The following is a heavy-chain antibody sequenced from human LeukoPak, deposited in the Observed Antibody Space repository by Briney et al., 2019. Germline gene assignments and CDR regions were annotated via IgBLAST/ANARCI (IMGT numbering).Heavy chain of an antibody. CDR2: INHSGNT. CDR3: ARARGCSSTSCYGHFDY. CDR1: GGSFSDYN. V-gene: IGHV4-34*01. D-gene: IGHD2-2*01. Sequence: RSSETLSLTCGVSGGSFSDYNWSWIRQSPGKGLEWIGEINHSGNTNYNLSLKSRVTISADTSKNQISLRLSSVTAADTAVYYCARARGCSSTSCYGHFDYWGQGTLVTVSS. J-gene: IGHJ4*02.